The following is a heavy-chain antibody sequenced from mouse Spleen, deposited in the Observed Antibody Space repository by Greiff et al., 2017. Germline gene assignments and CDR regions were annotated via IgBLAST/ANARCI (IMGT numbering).Heavy chain of an antibody. V-gene: IGHV5-17*01. CDR1: GFTFSDYG. Sequence: EVMLVESGGGLVKPGGSLKLSCAASGFTFSDYGMHWVRQAPEKGLEWVAYISSGSSTIYYADTVKGRFTISRDNAKNTLFLQMTSLRSEDTAMYYCARPSGGDYVYYFDYWGQGTTLTVSS. CDR3: ARPSGGDYVYYFDY. CDR2: ISSGSSTI. J-gene: IGHJ2*01. D-gene: IGHD2-13*01.